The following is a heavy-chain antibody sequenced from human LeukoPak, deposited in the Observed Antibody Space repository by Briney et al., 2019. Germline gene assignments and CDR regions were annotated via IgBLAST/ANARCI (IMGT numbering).Heavy chain of an antibody. D-gene: IGHD6-13*01. CDR1: GYTFTGYY. CDR2: INPNSGGT. V-gene: IGHV1-2*02. Sequence: ASVKVSCKASGYTFTGYYMHWGRQAPGQGLEWMGWINPNSGGTNYAQKFQGRVTMTRDTSISTAYMALSRLRPDETAVYYCARGPLYSSSWYGFDHWGQGTLVTVSS. CDR3: ARGPLYSSSWYGFDH. J-gene: IGHJ4*02.